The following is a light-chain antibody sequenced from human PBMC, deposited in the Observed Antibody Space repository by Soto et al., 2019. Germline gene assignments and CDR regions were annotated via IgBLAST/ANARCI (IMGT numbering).Light chain of an antibody. CDR2: GNN. J-gene: IGLJ1*01. V-gene: IGLV1-40*01. Sequence: QSVLTQPPSVSGAPGQRVTISCTGSSSNIGAGYDVHWYQQLPGTAPKVLIYGNNNRPSGVPDRFSGSKYGTSASLAITGLQAEDEADYYCQSYDSSLSVYVFGTGTKVTVL. CDR1: SSNIGAGYD. CDR3: QSYDSSLSVYV.